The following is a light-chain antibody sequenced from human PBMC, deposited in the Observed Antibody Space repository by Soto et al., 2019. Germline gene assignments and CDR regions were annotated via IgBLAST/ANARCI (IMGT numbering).Light chain of an antibody. CDR1: QSLLYSSNNKNY. V-gene: IGKV4-1*01. CDR2: WAS. Sequence: DIVMTQSPDSLAVSLGERATINCKSSQSLLYSSNNKNYLLWYQQKPGQPPKLLIYWASTRESGVPDRFSGSGSGTDFPLTISSLQAEDVAVYYCQQYYSPPWTFGQGTKVEIK. J-gene: IGKJ1*01. CDR3: QQYYSPPWT.